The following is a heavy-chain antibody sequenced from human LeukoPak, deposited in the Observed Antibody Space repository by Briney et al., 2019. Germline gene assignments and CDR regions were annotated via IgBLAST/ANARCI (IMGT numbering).Heavy chain of an antibody. J-gene: IGHJ4*02. D-gene: IGHD5-12*01. Sequence: SETLSLTCSVSGGSISSSTYYWGWIRQPPGQGLDWIGNIYYSGSTYYNPSLKSRVTISVDTSKNQFSMKLTSVTAADTGVYYCARDYSDYAFDSWGQGTLVTVSS. CDR1: GGSISSSTYY. CDR3: ARDYSDYAFDS. V-gene: IGHV4-39*02. CDR2: IYYSGST.